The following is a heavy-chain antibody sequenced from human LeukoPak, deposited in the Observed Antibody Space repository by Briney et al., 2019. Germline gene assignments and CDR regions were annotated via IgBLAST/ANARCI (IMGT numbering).Heavy chain of an antibody. Sequence: GGSLRLSCAASGFTFSSYWMSWVRQAPGKGLEWVADIKQDGSEKYYVDSVKGRFTISRDNAKNSLYLQMNSLRAEDTAVYYCARGPVWFGELSHDAFDIWGQGTMVTVSS. CDR3: ARGPVWFGELSHDAFDI. V-gene: IGHV3-7*03. J-gene: IGHJ3*02. CDR1: GFTFSSYW. CDR2: IKQDGSEK. D-gene: IGHD3-10*01.